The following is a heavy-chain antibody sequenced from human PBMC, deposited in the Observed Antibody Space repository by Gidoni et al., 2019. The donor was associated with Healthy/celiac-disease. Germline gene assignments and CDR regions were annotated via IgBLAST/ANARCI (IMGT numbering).Heavy chain of an antibody. J-gene: IGHJ6*02. CDR2: INSDGSST. V-gene: IGHV3-74*01. CDR1: GFTFSSYW. Sequence: EVQLVESGGGLVQPGGSLRLSCAASGFTFSSYWMHWVRQAPGKGLVWFSRINSDGSSTSYADSVQGRVTISRDNAKNTLYLQMNSLRAEDTAVYYCAREVVPAATIYYYYYGMDVWGQGTTVTVSS. D-gene: IGHD2-2*01. CDR3: AREVVPAATIYYYYYGMDV.